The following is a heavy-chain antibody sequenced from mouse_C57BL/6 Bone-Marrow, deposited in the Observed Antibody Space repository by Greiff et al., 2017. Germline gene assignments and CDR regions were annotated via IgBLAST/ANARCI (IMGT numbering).Heavy chain of an antibody. CDR1: GYTFTSYW. V-gene: IGHV1-53*01. CDR3: ARSLLRFLPWFAY. J-gene: IGHJ3*01. D-gene: IGHD1-1*01. Sequence: VQLQQPGTELVKPGASVKLSCKASGYTFTSYWMHWVKQRPGQGLEWIGNINPSNGGTNYNEKFKSKATLTVDKSSSTAYMQLSSLTSEDSAVYYCARSLLRFLPWFAYGGQGTLVTVSA. CDR2: INPSNGGT.